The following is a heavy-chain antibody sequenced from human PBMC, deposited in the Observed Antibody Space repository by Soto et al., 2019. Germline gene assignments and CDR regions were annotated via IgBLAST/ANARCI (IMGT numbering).Heavy chain of an antibody. CDR2: IYYTGTT. Sequence: SETLSLTCSVSGGSISNYYWSWIRQPPGKGLEWIGYIYYTGTTNYNPSLKSRVTISVDASKNQFSLNLSSVTAADTAVYYCARGPSGDDNWGQGTLVTVSS. J-gene: IGHJ4*02. V-gene: IGHV4-59*01. CDR1: GGSISNYY. D-gene: IGHD2-21*01. CDR3: ARGPSGDDN.